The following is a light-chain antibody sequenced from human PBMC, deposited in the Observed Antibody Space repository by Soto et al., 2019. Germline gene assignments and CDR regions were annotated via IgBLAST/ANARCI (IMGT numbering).Light chain of an antibody. CDR2: ETS. Sequence: DVQMTQSPSTLSASVGDRVTITFRASQSISRWLAWYQQKPGKAPKLLIYETSSLEDGVPSRFTGSGSGTEFSLTITSLQPEEFASYYCQQYKDYWTFGQGTKVDIK. V-gene: IGKV1-5*03. J-gene: IGKJ1*01. CDR1: QSISRW. CDR3: QQYKDYWT.